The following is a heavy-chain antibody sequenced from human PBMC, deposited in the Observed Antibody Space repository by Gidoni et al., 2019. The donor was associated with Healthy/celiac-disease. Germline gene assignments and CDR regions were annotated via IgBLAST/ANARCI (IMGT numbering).Heavy chain of an antibody. CDR3: RYSSSWPFDY. CDR2: ISGSGGST. Sequence: EVQLLESGGGLVQPGGSLRLSCAASGFTFSSYAMSWVRQAPGKGLAWVSAISGSGGSTYYADSVKGRFTISRDNSKNTLYLQMNSLRAEDTAVYYCRYSSSWPFDYWGQGTLVTVSS. CDR1: GFTFSSYA. V-gene: IGHV3-23*01. D-gene: IGHD6-13*01. J-gene: IGHJ4*02.